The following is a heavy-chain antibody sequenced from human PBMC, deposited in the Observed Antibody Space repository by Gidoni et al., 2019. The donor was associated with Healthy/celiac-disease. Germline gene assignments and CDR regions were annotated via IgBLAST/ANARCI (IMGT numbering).Heavy chain of an antibody. CDR1: GFSLSTSGVG. CDR3: APWSGVTYAFDI. J-gene: IGHJ3*02. V-gene: IGHV2-5*01. D-gene: IGHD3-10*01. CDR2: IYWNDDK. Sequence: QITLKESGPTLVKPTQTLTLTCTFSGFSLSTSGVGVGWIRQPPGKALEWLALIYWNDDKRYSPSLKSRLTITKDTSKNQVVLTMTNMNPVDTATYYCAPWSGVTYAFDIWGQGTMVTVSS.